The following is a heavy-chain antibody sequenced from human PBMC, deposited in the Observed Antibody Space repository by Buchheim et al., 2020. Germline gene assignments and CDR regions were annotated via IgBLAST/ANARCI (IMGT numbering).Heavy chain of an antibody. Sequence: QVQLVESGGGVVQPGRSLRLSCAASGFTFSSYGMHWVRQAPGKGLEWVAVISYDGSNKYYADSVKGRFPISRDNSKNTLSLQMNSLRAEDTAVYYCAKEAGTGNWFDPWGQGTL. CDR1: GFTFSSYG. V-gene: IGHV3-30*18. CDR3: AKEAGTGNWFDP. D-gene: IGHD1-1*01. J-gene: IGHJ5*02. CDR2: ISYDGSNK.